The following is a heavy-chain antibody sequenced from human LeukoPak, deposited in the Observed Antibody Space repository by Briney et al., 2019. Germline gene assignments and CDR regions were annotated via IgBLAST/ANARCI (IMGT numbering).Heavy chain of an antibody. Sequence: ASVKVSCKASGYTFTSYYMHWVRQAPGQGLEWMRIINPSGGSTSYAQKFQGRVTMTRDTSTSTAYMELSSLRSEDTAVYYCARDGIQPGFDPWGQGTLVTVSS. CDR3: ARDGIQPGFDP. CDR2: INPSGGST. V-gene: IGHV1-46*01. CDR1: GYTFTSYY. J-gene: IGHJ5*02. D-gene: IGHD5-18*01.